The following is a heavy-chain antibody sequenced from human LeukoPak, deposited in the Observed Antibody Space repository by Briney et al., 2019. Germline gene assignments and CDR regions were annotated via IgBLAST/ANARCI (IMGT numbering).Heavy chain of an antibody. Sequence: GGSLRLSCAASGFTFSSYSMNWVRQAPGKGLEWVSYISSSSSTTYYADSVKGRFTISRDNSKSTLYLQMNSLRAEDTAVYYCAKDTTYYDFWSGYYNPLDYWGQGTLVTVSS. CDR2: ISSSSSTT. CDR3: AKDTTYYDFWSGYYNPLDY. CDR1: GFTFSSYS. J-gene: IGHJ4*02. D-gene: IGHD3-3*01. V-gene: IGHV3-48*01.